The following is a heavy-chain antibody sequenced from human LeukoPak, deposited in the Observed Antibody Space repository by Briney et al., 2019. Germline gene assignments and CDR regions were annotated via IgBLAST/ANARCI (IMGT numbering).Heavy chain of an antibody. J-gene: IGHJ4*02. Sequence: SETLSLTCTVSGGSITSYYWSWIRQPPGGGLEWIGYVYYSGSTNYNPSLKSRVTISVDTSKNQFSLKLSSVTAADTAVYYCARGGKTYYYGSGSYYNVVYFDYWGQGTLVTVSS. CDR1: GGSITSYY. V-gene: IGHV4-59*12. CDR3: ARGGKTYYYGSGSYYNVVYFDY. CDR2: VYYSGST. D-gene: IGHD3-10*01.